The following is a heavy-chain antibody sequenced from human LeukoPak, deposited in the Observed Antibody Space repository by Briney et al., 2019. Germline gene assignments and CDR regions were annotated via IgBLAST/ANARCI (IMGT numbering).Heavy chain of an antibody. Sequence: GSSVKVSFKASGGTFTSYAISWERQAPGQGLEWMGRIIPIFGTANYAQMFQGRVTITTDESTSTAYMELSSLRSEDTAVYYCARDETHYGSSSGWFDPWGQGTLVTVSS. V-gene: IGHV1-69*05. D-gene: IGHD6-13*01. CDR3: ARDETHYGSSSGWFDP. CDR1: GGTFTSYA. J-gene: IGHJ5*02. CDR2: IIPIFGTA.